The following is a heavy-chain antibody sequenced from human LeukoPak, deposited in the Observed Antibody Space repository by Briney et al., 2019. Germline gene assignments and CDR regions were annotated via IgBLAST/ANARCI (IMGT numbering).Heavy chain of an antibody. CDR1: GFTFSSYG. Sequence: GGSLRLSCAASGFTFSSYGMHWVRQAPGKGLEWVAVIWYDGSNKYYADSVKGRFTISRDNSKNTLYLQMNSLRAEDTAVYYCARRDGSGYYALDYWGQGFLVTVSS. CDR2: IWYDGSNK. V-gene: IGHV3-33*01. CDR3: ARRDGSGYYALDY. D-gene: IGHD3-22*01. J-gene: IGHJ4*02.